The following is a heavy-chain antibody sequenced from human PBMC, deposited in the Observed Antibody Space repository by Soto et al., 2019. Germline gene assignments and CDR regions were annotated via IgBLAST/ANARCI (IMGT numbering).Heavy chain of an antibody. J-gene: IGHJ6*02. CDR1: GFTFSSYA. CDR3: AKDGPGLYYYYGMDV. CDR2: ISGSGGST. V-gene: IGHV3-23*01. Sequence: PGGSLRLSCAASGFTFSSYAMSWVRQAPGKGLEWVSAISGSGGSTYYADSVKGRFTIFRDNSKNTLYLQMNSLRAEDTAVYYCAKDGPGLYYYYGMDVWGQGTTVTVSS.